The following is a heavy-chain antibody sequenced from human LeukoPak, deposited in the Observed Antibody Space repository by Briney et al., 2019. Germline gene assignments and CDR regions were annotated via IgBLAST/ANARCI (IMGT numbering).Heavy chain of an antibody. CDR3: ARGYCSSTSCPIFDY. D-gene: IGHD2-2*01. Sequence: GGSLRLSCAASGFTFSSYSLNWVRQAPGKGLEWISYISPSSTSIYYADSVKGRFTISRDNAKNSLYLQMNSLRAEDTAVYYCARGYCSSTSCPIFDYWGQGTLVTVSS. J-gene: IGHJ4*02. V-gene: IGHV3-48*01. CDR2: ISPSSTSI. CDR1: GFTFSSYS.